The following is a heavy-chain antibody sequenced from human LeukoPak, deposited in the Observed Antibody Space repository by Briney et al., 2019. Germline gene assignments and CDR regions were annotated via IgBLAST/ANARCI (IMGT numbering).Heavy chain of an antibody. D-gene: IGHD3-10*01. CDR1: GFTFSSYS. Sequence: PGGSLRLSCAASGFTFSSYSMNWVRQAPGKGLEWVSSISSSSSSYIYYADSVKGRFTISRDNAKNSLYLQMNSLRAEDTAVYYCARAKLLWFGEYPHYFDYWGQGTLVTVSS. CDR2: ISSSSSSYI. V-gene: IGHV3-21*01. J-gene: IGHJ4*02. CDR3: ARAKLLWFGEYPHYFDY.